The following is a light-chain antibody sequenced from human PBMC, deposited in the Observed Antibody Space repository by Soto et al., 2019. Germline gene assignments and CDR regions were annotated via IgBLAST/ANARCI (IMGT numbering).Light chain of an antibody. Sequence: QSALTQPASVSGSPGQSITISCTGTSSDVGAYNYVSWSQQHPGKAPKLIIYGVSNRPSGVSNRFSGSKSGNTASLTISGLQTEDEADYYCSSYTSNSAVVFGGGTKLTVL. J-gene: IGLJ2*01. CDR3: SSYTSNSAVV. CDR2: GVS. V-gene: IGLV2-14*01. CDR1: SSDVGAYNY.